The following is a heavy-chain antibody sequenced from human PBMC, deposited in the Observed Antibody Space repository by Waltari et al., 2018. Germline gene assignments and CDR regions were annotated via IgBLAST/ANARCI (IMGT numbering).Heavy chain of an antibody. V-gene: IGHV3-33*01. J-gene: IGHJ4*02. CDR1: GFTFSSNG. Sequence: QVQLVESGGGVVQPGRSLRLSCAASGFTFSSNGMHWVRQAPGKGLEWVAVIWYDGSNKYYADYVNGRFTISRDNSKNTLYLQMNSLRAEDTAVYYCARDNYYDSSGYYALDYYFDYWGQGTLVTVSS. D-gene: IGHD3-22*01. CDR2: IWYDGSNK. CDR3: ARDNYYDSSGYYALDYYFDY.